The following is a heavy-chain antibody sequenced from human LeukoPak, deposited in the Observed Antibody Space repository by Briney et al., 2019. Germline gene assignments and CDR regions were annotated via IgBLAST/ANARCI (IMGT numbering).Heavy chain of an antibody. D-gene: IGHD3-22*01. CDR3: AKDRPNYYHDNGHYYRRGGDC. J-gene: IGHJ4*02. V-gene: IGHV3-23*01. Sequence: GGSLRLSCAASGFTFCIYAMSWVRQGTGKGLEWVSSTSSGSELTFYADSVKGRFTISRDNSKNTLYLQMNSLRAEDTAVYYCAKDRPNYYHDNGHYYRRGGDCWGQGTLVTVSS. CDR1: GFTFCIYA. CDR2: TSSGSELT.